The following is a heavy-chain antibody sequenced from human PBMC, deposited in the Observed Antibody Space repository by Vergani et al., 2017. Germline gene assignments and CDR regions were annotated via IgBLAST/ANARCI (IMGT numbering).Heavy chain of an antibody. CDR3: ATPQTVTTGGMEV. V-gene: IGHV1-69-2*01. D-gene: IGHD4-17*01. CDR1: GYTFTDHY. J-gene: IGHJ6*02. CDR2: VDPEDGET. Sequence: EVQLVQSGAEVKKPGATMKISCKVSGYTFTDHYMHWVKQAPGKGLEWMGLVDPEDGETLYAEKFKGRVTIAADTSTDTAHLELSSLRSEDTAFYYCATPQTVTTGGMEVWGQGTTVIVSS.